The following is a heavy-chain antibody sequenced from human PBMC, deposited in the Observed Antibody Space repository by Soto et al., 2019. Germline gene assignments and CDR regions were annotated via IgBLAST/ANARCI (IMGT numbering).Heavy chain of an antibody. CDR2: IWYDGSNK. D-gene: IGHD1-26*01. CDR3: ARDIQEWELVEYYFDY. Sequence: LRLSCAASGFTFSSYGMHWVRQAPGKGLEWVAVIWYDGSNKYYADSVKGRFTISRDNSKNTLYLQMNSLRAEDTAVYYCARDIQEWELVEYYFDYWGQGTLVTVSS. V-gene: IGHV3-33*01. CDR1: GFTFSSYG. J-gene: IGHJ4*02.